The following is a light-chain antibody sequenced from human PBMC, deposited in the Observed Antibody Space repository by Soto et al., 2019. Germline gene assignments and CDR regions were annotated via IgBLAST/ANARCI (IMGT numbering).Light chain of an antibody. V-gene: IGLV2-14*01. CDR2: DVN. Sequence: QSALAQPASVSGSFGQSITISCSGPNTDPGVYGYVSWYQHHPGKAPKLLIYDVNNRPSGISDRFSGSKSGDTASLTISGLQAEDEADYFCFSKISGFVYGFGTGTKVTVL. J-gene: IGLJ1*01. CDR3: FSKISGFVYG. CDR1: NTDPGVYGY.